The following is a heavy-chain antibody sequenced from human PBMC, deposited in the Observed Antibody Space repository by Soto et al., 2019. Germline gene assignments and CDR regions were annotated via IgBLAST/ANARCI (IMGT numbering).Heavy chain of an antibody. CDR3: ARDSPPGYYYDSSGYYYDY. D-gene: IGHD3-22*01. CDR2: ISAYNGNT. V-gene: IGHV1-18*01. J-gene: IGHJ4*02. Sequence: ASVKVSCKASGYTFTSYGISWVRQAPGQGLEWMGWISAYNGNTNYAQKLQGRVTMTTDTSTSTAYMELRSLRSDDTAVYYCARDSPPGYYYDSSGYYYDYWGQGTLVTVSS. CDR1: GYTFTSYG.